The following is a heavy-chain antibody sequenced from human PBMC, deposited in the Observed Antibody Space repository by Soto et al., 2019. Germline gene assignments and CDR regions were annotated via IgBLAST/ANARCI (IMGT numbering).Heavy chain of an antibody. CDR2: ISYDGSLQ. J-gene: IGHJ4*02. CDR1: GFAFSSYG. Sequence: QAQLVESGGGVVQPGRSLRLSCAASGFAFSSYGMHWVRQAPGTGLEWVAVISYDGSLQHYADSVKGRFTISRDNAKNMVLLQMSCLRAADTAVYYCVSDRGYGHASVPYSWGQGTLVSVSS. D-gene: IGHD5-18*01. CDR3: VSDRGYGHASVPYS. V-gene: IGHV3-30*03.